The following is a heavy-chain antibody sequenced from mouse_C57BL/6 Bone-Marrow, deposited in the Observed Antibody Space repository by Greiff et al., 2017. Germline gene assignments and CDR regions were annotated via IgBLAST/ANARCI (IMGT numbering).Heavy chain of an antibody. CDR3: RAGTSY. D-gene: IGHD3-1*01. J-gene: IGHJ2*01. CDR2: IDPYDSYT. V-gene: IGHV1-59*01. CDR1: GYTFTSYW. Sequence: QVQLQQPGAELVRPGTSVKLSCKASGYTFTSYWMHWVKQRPGQGLEWIGVIDPYDSYTNYNQKFKGKATLTVDTSASTAYMQLSSLTSEDSAVYYCRAGTSYWGQGTTLTVSS.